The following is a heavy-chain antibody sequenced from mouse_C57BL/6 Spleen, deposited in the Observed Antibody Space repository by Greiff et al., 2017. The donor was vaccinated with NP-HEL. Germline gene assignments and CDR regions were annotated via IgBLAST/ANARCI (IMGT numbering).Heavy chain of an antibody. CDR1: GFTFTDYY. Sequence: EVQGVESGGGLVQPGGSLSLSCAASGFTFTDYYMSWVRQPPGKALEWLGFIRNKANGYTTEYSASVKGRFTISRDNSQSILYLQMNALRAEDSATYYCARYGGDVPAFDYWGQGTTLTVSS. CDR2: IRNKANGYTT. CDR3: ARYGGDVPAFDY. J-gene: IGHJ2*01. V-gene: IGHV7-3*01. D-gene: IGHD3-3*01.